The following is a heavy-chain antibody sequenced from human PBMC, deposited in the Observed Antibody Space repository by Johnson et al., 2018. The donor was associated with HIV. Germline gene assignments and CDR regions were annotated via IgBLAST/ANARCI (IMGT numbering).Heavy chain of an antibody. D-gene: IGHD3-22*01. CDR3: SRGLDYYDSSVYYYANMVDAFDV. J-gene: IGHJ3*01. V-gene: IGHV3-20*04. Sequence: VQLVESGGGVVRPGGSLRLSCAASGFTFDDYGMSWVRQAPGKGLEWVSVIYSGGSTYYADSVKGRFTISRDNSKNTLCLQMNSLRSEDTALYYWSRGLDYYDSSVYYYANMVDAFDVWGQGTVVTVSS. CDR1: GFTFDDYG. CDR2: IYSGGST.